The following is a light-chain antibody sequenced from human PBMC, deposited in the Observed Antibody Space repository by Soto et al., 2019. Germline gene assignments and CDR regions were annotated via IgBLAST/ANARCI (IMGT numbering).Light chain of an antibody. CDR2: GAS. CDR3: QQYNNWPPIT. V-gene: IGKV3-15*01. J-gene: IGKJ5*01. CDR1: QSVNNK. Sequence: EIVMAQSPATLSVSPGERVTVPCRASQSVNNKVAWYQQKPGQAPRLLIFGASTRATGIPARFSGSGSVTEFTLTISSLQSEDFAVYYCQQYNNWPPITFGQGTRLEI.